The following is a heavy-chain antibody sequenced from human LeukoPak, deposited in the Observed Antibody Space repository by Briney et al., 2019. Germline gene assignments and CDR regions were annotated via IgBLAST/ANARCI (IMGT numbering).Heavy chain of an antibody. D-gene: IGHD3-16*01. CDR1: GFTVSSNY. J-gene: IGHJ3*02. CDR3: ARLIQPQGAFDI. V-gene: IGHV3-53*01. CDR2: LYSAGNT. Sequence: PGGSLRLSCAASGFTVSSNYMNWVRQAPGKGLEWVAVLYSAGNTFYADSVKGRFTISRDNSKNTLYLQMNSLRAEDTALYYCARLIQPQGAFDIWGQGTMVTVPS.